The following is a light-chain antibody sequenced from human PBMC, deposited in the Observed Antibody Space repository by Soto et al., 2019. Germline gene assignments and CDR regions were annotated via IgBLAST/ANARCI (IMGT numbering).Light chain of an antibody. CDR2: EVS. CDR1: SSDVGGYKY. J-gene: IGLJ1*01. V-gene: IGLV2-8*01. CDR3: SSYAGSNTDYV. Sequence: QYALTQPPSASGSPGQSVTISCTGTSSDVGGYKYVSWYQQHPGKVPKLMIYEVSKRPSGVPDRFSGSKSGNTASLTVSGLQAEDEADYYCSSYAGSNTDYVFGTGTKVTVL.